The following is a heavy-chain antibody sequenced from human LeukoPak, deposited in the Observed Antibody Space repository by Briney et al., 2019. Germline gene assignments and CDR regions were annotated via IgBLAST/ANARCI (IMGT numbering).Heavy chain of an antibody. CDR2: INHSGST. V-gene: IGHV4-34*01. CDR3: ARWTSGYDSLYYYYYYMDG. D-gene: IGHD5-12*01. CDR1: GGSFSGYY. Sequence: SETLSLTCAVYGGSFSGYYWSWIRQPPGKGLEWIGEINHSGSTNYNPSLKSRVTISVDTSKNQFSLKLSSVTAAHTAVYYCARWTSGYDSLYYYYYYMDGWVKGTTVTVSS. J-gene: IGHJ6*03.